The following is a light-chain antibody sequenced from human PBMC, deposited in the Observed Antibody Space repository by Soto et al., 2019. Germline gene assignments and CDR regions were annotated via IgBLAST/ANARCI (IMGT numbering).Light chain of an antibody. CDR2: EVT. Sequence: QAVVTQPPSASGSPGQSVTISCTGTSSDVGSYNYVSWYQQHPNKAPKLMIYEVTKRPSGVPDRFSGSKSGNTASLTVSGLQAEDEADYYCSSYGGNNNLVFGGGTKLTVL. CDR1: SSDVGSYNY. CDR3: SSYGGNNNLV. V-gene: IGLV2-8*01. J-gene: IGLJ3*02.